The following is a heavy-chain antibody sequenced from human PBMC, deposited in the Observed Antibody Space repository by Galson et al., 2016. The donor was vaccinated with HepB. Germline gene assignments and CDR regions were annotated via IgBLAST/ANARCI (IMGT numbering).Heavy chain of an antibody. CDR3: ARRPGGDFLH. V-gene: IGHV3-69-1*02. Sequence: SLRLSCAASGFTVSNNYMLWFRQAPGKVLEWVSLIYSTGTTSYADSVKGRFTISRDNAKNSLYLQMNSLRAEDTAVYYCARRPGGDFLHWGQGTLVTVSS. CDR1: GFTVSNNY. J-gene: IGHJ1*01. D-gene: IGHD3-10*01. CDR2: IYSTGTT.